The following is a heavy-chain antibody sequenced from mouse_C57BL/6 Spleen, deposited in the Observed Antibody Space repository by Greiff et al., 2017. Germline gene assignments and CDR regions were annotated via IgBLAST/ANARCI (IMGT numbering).Heavy chain of an antibody. D-gene: IGHD3-2*02. Sequence: QVQLQQPGTELVKPGASVKLSCKASGYTFTSYWMNWVKQRPGQGLEWIGNINPSNGGTNYNEKFKSKATLTVDKSSSTAYMQLSSLTSEDSAVYYYARDSSGYAMDYWGQGTSVTVSS. J-gene: IGHJ4*01. CDR2: INPSNGGT. V-gene: IGHV1-53*01. CDR1: GYTFTSYW. CDR3: ARDSSGYAMDY.